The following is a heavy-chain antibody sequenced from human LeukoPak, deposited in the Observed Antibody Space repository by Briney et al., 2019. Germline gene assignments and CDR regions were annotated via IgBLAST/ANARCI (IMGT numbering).Heavy chain of an antibody. Sequence: QPGGSLRLSCAASGFTFSTSWMHWVRQAPGKGLVWVARIKRDVRGTDYADSVKGRFTISRDDAKNILYLQMNSLRAEDTAVYFFTAIRPDYWGQGTVVTVSS. J-gene: IGHJ4*02. CDR3: TAIRPDY. V-gene: IGHV3-74*01. CDR1: GFTFSTSW. CDR2: IKRDVRGT. D-gene: IGHD2-21*02.